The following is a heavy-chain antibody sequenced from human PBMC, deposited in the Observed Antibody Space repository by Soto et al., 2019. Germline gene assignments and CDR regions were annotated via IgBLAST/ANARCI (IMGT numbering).Heavy chain of an antibody. CDR1: GHTFSNAW. Sequence: DVQLVESGGDLVEPGGSLRLSCVTSGHTFSNAWMSWVRQAPGKGLEWVGRIKSKTDGGTTDYAAPVKGRFTISRDDSKRTLYLQMSSLETDDTAVYYCVTISRSSPWGCWGQGTLVTVSS. J-gene: IGHJ1*01. V-gene: IGHV3-15*01. CDR3: VTISRSSPWGC. CDR2: IKSKTDGGTT. D-gene: IGHD1-1*01.